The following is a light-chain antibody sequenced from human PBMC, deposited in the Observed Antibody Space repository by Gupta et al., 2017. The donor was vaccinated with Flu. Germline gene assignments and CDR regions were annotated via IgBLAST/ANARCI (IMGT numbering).Light chain of an antibody. CDR1: SGSVSVDHH. J-gene: IGLJ3*02. Sequence: QTVVTQEPSLSVSPGGTVTLTCALTSGSVSVDHHPSWYQQTPGQTPRTLIYNTKIRSSGVPGRFAGSILGNSAALTITGAQADDECYYYCVLFMGSAWVFGGGTKLTVL. CDR3: VLFMGSAWV. V-gene: IGLV8-61*01. CDR2: NTK.